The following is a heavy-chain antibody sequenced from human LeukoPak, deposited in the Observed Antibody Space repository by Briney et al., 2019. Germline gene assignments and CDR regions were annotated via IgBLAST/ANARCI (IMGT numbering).Heavy chain of an antibody. CDR1: GFTFSSYA. Sequence: PGGSLRLSCAASGFTFSSYAMSWVRQAPGKGLEWVSAISGSGGSTHYADSVRGRFTISRDNSKSTLYLQMNSLRDEDTAIYYCAKMPAYYYDSSGYAFHFDYWGQGTLVTVSS. CDR2: ISGSGGST. J-gene: IGHJ4*02. CDR3: AKMPAYYYDSSGYAFHFDY. V-gene: IGHV3-23*01. D-gene: IGHD3-22*01.